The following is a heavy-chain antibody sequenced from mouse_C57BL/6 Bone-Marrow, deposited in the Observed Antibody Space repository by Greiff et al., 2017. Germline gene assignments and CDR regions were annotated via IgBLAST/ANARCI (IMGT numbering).Heavy chain of an antibody. CDR3: ARQRGYYYGSSPWFAY. CDR2: ISSGGSYT. J-gene: IGHJ3*01. CDR1: GFTFSSYG. V-gene: IGHV5-6*01. Sequence: VMLVESGGDLVKPGGSLKLSCAASGFTFSSYGMSWVRQTPDKRLEWVATISSGGSYTYYPDSVKGRFPISRDNAKNTLYLQMSSLKSEDTAMYYCARQRGYYYGSSPWFAYWGQGTLVTVSA. D-gene: IGHD1-1*01.